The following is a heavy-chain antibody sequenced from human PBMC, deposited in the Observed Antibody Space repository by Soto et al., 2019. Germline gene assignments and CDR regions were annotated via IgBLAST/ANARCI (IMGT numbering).Heavy chain of an antibody. CDR3: GRPMQVGFSPYFAP. V-gene: IGHV4-59*01. J-gene: IGHJ5*02. Sequence: LSLTCIVSGGSITSYHWSWIRQFPGKGLEWIAYTSYTGNTNYNPSLQSRVTLSMDTSRNPLSPKFTSMPAAETAFYYCGRPMQVGFSPYFAPWARGTLVPV. D-gene: IGHD5-12*01. CDR2: TSYTGNT. CDR1: GGSITSYH.